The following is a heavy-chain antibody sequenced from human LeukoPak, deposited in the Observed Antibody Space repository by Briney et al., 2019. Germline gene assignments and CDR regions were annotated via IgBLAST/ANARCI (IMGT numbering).Heavy chain of an antibody. Sequence: SETLSLTCTVSGGSISSYYWSWIRQPAGKGLEWIGRIYTSGSTNYNPSLKNRVTMSVDTSKNQFSLKLSSVTAADTAVYYCARSRYYYGSGSYTDYWGQGTLVTVSS. CDR2: IYTSGST. V-gene: IGHV4-4*07. D-gene: IGHD3-10*01. CDR3: ARSRYYYGSGSYTDY. CDR1: GGSISSYY. J-gene: IGHJ4*02.